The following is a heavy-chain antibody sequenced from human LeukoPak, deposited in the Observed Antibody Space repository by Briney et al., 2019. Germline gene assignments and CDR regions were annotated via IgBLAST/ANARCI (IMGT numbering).Heavy chain of an antibody. V-gene: IGHV3-74*01. D-gene: IGHD6-13*01. Sequence: GGSLRLSCAASGFTFSRYWMHWVRQAPGKGLVWVSRITPDGSRTDHADSVKGRFTISRDDAKNTLYLQMNSLRAEDTAVYYCAKDGGVAAVGYHYYMDVWGKGTTVTVSS. CDR1: GFTFSRYW. J-gene: IGHJ6*03. CDR2: ITPDGSRT. CDR3: AKDGGVAAVGYHYYMDV.